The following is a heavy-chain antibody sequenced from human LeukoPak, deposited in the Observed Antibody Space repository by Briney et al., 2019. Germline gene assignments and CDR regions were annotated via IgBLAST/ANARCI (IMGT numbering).Heavy chain of an antibody. CDR1: GGSFSGYY. J-gene: IGHJ5*02. Sequence: PSETLSLTCAVYGGSFSGYYWSWIRQPPGKGLEWIGRIYATGSTNYNPSLKSRVTISVDTSKNQFSLKLSSVTAADTAVYYCARDLVWFGEGNWFDPWGQGTLVTVSS. D-gene: IGHD3-10*01. CDR3: ARDLVWFGEGNWFDP. CDR2: IYATGST. V-gene: IGHV4-59*10.